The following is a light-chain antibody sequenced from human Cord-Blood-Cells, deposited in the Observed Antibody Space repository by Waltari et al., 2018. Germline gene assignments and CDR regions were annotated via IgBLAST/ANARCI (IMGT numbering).Light chain of an antibody. CDR1: QSLLNSNGYNY. V-gene: IGKV2-28*01. J-gene: IGKJ1*01. Sequence: DMVITHCLLSLPVTPGEPASISCRSIQSLLNSNGYNYLDWYLQKPGQSPQLLIYLGSNRASGVPDRFSGSGSGTDFTLKISRVEAEDVGVYYCMQALQTPPTFGQGTKVEIK. CDR3: MQALQTPPT. CDR2: LGS.